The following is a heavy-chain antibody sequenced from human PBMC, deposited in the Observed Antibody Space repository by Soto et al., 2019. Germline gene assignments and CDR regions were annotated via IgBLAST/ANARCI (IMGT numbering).Heavy chain of an antibody. V-gene: IGHV3-23*01. D-gene: IGHD3-16*02. CDR1: GFTLSMSA. Sequence: GGSLRLSCASSGFTLSMSAVNWVRQAPGKGLEWVSYISDSGDRTYYADSVKGRFTISRDRCKNTVSLQMDSLRAEDTAVYYCAKDRGIIVKAGDAFDVWGQGTKVTVS. J-gene: IGHJ3*01. CDR3: AKDRGIIVKAGDAFDV. CDR2: ISDSGDRT.